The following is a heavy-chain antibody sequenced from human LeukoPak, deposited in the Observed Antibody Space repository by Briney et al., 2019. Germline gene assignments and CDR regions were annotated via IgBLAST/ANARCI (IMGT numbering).Heavy chain of an antibody. CDR3: ARDWAWGGFDS. CDR1: GFIFSPYA. V-gene: IGHV3-23*01. Sequence: PGGSLRLSCAASGFIFSPYAMSWVRQAPGKGLEWVAGIAGGDDRFYADSVKGRLSISRDNSKNTVDLQMNSLRDDDTAVYYCARDWAWGGFDSWGQGVLVTVSS. D-gene: IGHD3-16*01. CDR2: IAGGDDR. J-gene: IGHJ4*02.